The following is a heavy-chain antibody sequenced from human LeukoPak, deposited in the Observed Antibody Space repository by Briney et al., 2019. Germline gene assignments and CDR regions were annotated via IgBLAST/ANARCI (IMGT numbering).Heavy chain of an antibody. CDR1: GFTFSSYA. CDR2: ISGSGGST. J-gene: IGHJ5*02. CDR3: AKVIRPNKDNWFDP. V-gene: IGHV3-23*01. Sequence: GGSLRLSCAASGFTFSSYAMSWVRQAPGKGLEWVSAISGSGGSTYYADSVKGRFTISRDNSKNTLYLHMNSLRAEDTAVYYCAKVIRPNKDNWFDPWGQGTLVTVSS. D-gene: IGHD2-8*01.